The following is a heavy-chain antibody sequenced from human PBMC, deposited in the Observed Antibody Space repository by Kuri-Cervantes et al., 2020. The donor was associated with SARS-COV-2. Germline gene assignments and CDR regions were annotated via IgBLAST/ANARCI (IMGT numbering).Heavy chain of an antibody. V-gene: IGHV3-30*04. CDR2: ISYDGSDK. J-gene: IGHJ4*02. D-gene: IGHD1-26*01. Sequence: GESLKISCAASGFTLSSFAMHWVRQAPGKGLEWVAVISYDGSDKYYADSVKGRFLTSRDNSKNTLSLQMNSLRAEDTAVYYCARVDIAWDLLPWGQGTLVTVSS. CDR1: GFTLSSFA. CDR3: ARVDIAWDLLP.